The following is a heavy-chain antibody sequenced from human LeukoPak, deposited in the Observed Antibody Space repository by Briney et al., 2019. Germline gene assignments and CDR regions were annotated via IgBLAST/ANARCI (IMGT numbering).Heavy chain of an antibody. CDR3: TRDLDNWNNY. CDR2: SRNKANSYTT. Sequence: GGSLRLSCAASGFTFSDHYMDWVRQAPGEGLEWVGRSRNKANSYTTEYAASVEGRFSISRGDSKNSLYLQMNNLKTEDTAIYYCTRDLDNWNNYWGQGTLVTVSS. J-gene: IGHJ4*02. V-gene: IGHV3-72*01. D-gene: IGHD1/OR15-1a*01. CDR1: GFTFSDHY.